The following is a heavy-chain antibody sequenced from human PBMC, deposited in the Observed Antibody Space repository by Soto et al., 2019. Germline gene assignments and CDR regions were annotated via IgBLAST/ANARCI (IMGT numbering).Heavy chain of an antibody. J-gene: IGHJ4*02. CDR2: IYSGGST. Sequence: EVQLVESGGGLVQPGGSLRLSCAASGFTVSSNYMSWVRQAPGKGLEWVSVIYSGGSTNYADSVKCRFTISRDNSKNTLYLQMNSLCAEDTAVYYCAREGVVAASDWGKGNLVTVSS. CDR1: GFTVSSNY. CDR3: AREGVVAASD. D-gene: IGHD2-15*01. V-gene: IGHV3-66*01.